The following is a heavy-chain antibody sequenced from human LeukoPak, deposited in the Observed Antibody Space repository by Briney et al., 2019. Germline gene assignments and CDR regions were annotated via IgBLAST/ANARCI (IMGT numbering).Heavy chain of an antibody. CDR3: ARALSITIFGVADYAFDI. CDR1: GYTFTGYY. CDR2: INPNSGGT. V-gene: IGHV1-2*02. J-gene: IGHJ3*02. Sequence: GASVKVSCKASGYTFTGYYMYWVRQAPGQGLEWMGWINPNSGGTNYAQKFQGRVTMTRDTSISTAYMELSRLRSDDTAVYYCARALSITIFGVADYAFDIWGQGTMVTVSS. D-gene: IGHD3-3*01.